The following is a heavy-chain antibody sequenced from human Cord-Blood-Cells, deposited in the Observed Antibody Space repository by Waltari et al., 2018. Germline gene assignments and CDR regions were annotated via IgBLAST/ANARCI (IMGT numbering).Heavy chain of an antibody. CDR1: GFTFSSYA. CDR3: AKNPDYSNRGAFDI. Sequence: EVQLLESGGGLVQPGGSLRLSCAASGFTFSSYALSSGRHDPGRGLEWVSAMRGSGSSTYYAHSVKDRFTISRDKSKNTLYLQMNSLRAEDTAVDYCAKNPDYSNRGAFDIWGKGTMVTVSS. CDR2: MRGSGSST. D-gene: IGHD7-27*01. J-gene: IGHJ3*02. V-gene: IGHV3-23*01.